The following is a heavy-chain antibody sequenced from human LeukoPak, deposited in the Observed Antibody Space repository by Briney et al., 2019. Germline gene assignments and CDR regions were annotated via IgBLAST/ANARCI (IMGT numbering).Heavy chain of an antibody. Sequence: GGSLRLSCAASGFTFSSYSMNWVRQAPGKGLQWVSSISSSSSYIYYADSVKGRFTISRDNAKNSLYLQMNSLRAEDTAVYYCATSSDYDILTGYLIGYYYMDIWGKGTTVTVFS. CDR3: ATSSDYDILTGYLIGYYYMDI. CDR2: ISSSSSYI. J-gene: IGHJ6*03. V-gene: IGHV3-21*01. D-gene: IGHD3-9*01. CDR1: GFTFSSYS.